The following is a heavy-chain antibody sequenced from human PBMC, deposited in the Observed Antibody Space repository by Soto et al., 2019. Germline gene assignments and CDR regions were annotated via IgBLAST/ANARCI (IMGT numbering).Heavy chain of an antibody. J-gene: IGHJ6*02. CDR1: GVSISSGDYY. Sequence: PSETLSLTCTVSGVSISSGDYYWSWIRQTPGKGLEWIGYIYYSENTYYNPSLKSRVAISGDTSKNQFSLRLSSVTAADTAVFYCASQASPYYYYGMDVWGQGTTVTVSS. V-gene: IGHV4-30-4*01. CDR2: IYYSENT. CDR3: ASQASPYYYYGMDV.